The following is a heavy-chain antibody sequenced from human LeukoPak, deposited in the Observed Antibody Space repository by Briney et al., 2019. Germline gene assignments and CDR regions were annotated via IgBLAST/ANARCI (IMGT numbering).Heavy chain of an antibody. D-gene: IGHD6-6*01. CDR2: IHHSGST. J-gene: IGHJ6*02. CDR1: GGSISSGNW. V-gene: IGHV4-4*02. Sequence: SETLSLTCAVSGGSISSGNWWSWVRQPPGKGLEWIGEIHHSGSTNYNPSLKSRVTISIDKSKNQLSLKLTSVTAADTAVYYCARVSIAARPRNYYYYYYGMDVWGQGTTVTVSS. CDR3: ARVSIAARPRNYYYYYYGMDV.